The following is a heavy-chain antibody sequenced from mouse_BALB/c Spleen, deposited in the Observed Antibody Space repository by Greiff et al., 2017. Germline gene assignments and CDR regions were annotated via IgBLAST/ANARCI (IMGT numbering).Heavy chain of an antibody. D-gene: IGHD1-2*01. V-gene: IGHV1-5*01. Sequence: DVQLQESGTVLARPGASVKMSCKASGYTFTSYWMHWVKQRPGQGLEWIGAIYPGNSDTSYNQKFKGKAKLTAVTSTSTAYMQFNSLTSEDSAVYYCASQFITTATGFFFDYWGQGTTLTVSS. J-gene: IGHJ2*01. CDR3: ASQFITTATGFFFDY. CDR2: IYPGNSDT. CDR1: GYTFTSYW.